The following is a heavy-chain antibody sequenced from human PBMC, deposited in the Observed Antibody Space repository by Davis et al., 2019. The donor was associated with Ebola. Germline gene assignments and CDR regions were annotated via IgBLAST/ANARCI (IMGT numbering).Heavy chain of an antibody. CDR3: ARDFTGVVGATPTTFDY. J-gene: IGHJ4*02. Sequence: MPGGSLRLSCAASGFTFSNAWMSWIRQPPGKGLEWIGSIYYSGSTYYNPSLKSRVIISVDTSKNQFSLKLSSVTAADTAVYYCARDFTGVVGATPTTFDYWGQGTLVTVSS. D-gene: IGHD1-26*01. CDR2: IYYSGST. CDR1: GFTFSNAW. V-gene: IGHV4-39*02.